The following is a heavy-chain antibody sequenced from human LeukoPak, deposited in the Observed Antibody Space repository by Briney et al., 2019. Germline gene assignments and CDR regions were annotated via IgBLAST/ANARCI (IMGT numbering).Heavy chain of an antibody. V-gene: IGHV1-18*01. J-gene: IGHJ6*03. Sequence: ASVKVSCKASGYTFTSYGISWVRQAPGQGLEWMGWISAYNGNTNYAQKLQGRVTMTTDTSTSTAYMELRSLRSDDTAVYYCARVSLLWFGELFSYYYYYYMDVWGKGTTVTVSS. CDR1: GYTFTSYG. CDR2: ISAYNGNT. CDR3: ARVSLLWFGELFSYYYYYYMDV. D-gene: IGHD3-10*01.